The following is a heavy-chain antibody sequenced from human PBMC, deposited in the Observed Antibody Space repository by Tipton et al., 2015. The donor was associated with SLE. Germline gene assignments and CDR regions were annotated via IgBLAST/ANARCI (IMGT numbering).Heavy chain of an antibody. CDR3: VRHYTIFEH. CDR1: GGSINSHY. CDR2: IYYTGST. V-gene: IGHV4-59*08. Sequence: TLSLTCQVSGGSINSHYWSWIRQPPGKGLEWIGYIYYTGSTDYNPSLNSRVTISVDASKNQFSLNLNSVTAADTAAYYCVRHYTIFEHWGQGTLVTVSS. D-gene: IGHD3-3*01. J-gene: IGHJ4*02.